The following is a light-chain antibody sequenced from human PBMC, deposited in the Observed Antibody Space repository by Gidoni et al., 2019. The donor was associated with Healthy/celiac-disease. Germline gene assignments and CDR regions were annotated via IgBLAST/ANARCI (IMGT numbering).Light chain of an antibody. CDR1: QSLLHSNGYNY. J-gene: IGKJ1*01. CDR2: LGS. Sequence: DIVMTQSPLYLPVTPGEPASISCRSSQSLLHSNGYNYLDWYLQKPGQSPQLLIYLGSNRASGVSDRFSGSGSGTDFTLKISRVEAEDVGVYYCMQALQTPRTFGQXTKVEIK. V-gene: IGKV2-28*01. CDR3: MQALQTPRT.